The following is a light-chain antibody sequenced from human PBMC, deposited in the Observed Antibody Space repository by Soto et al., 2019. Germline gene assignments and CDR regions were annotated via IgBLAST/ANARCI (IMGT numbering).Light chain of an antibody. J-gene: IGKJ5*01. V-gene: IGKV1-5*03. CDR3: QQANSFPYT. CDR2: KAS. CDR1: QSISSW. Sequence: DIQMTQSPSTLSASVGDRITLTCRASQSISSWLAWYQQKPGKAPKLLIYKASSLQSGVPSRFSGSGSGTDFTLTISSLQPEDFATYYCQQANSFPYTFGQGTRLEIK.